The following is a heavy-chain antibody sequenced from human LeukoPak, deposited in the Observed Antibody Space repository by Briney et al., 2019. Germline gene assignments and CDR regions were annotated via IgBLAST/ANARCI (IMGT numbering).Heavy chain of an antibody. V-gene: IGHV3-74*01. CDR2: INSDGSST. D-gene: IGHD1-26*01. CDR3: AREPYYQSVFDY. Sequence: GGSLRLSCAASVFTLTGDWMLSVSQAPGKGLVWVSRINSDGSSTSYADSVKGRFTISRDNAKNTLYLQMNSLRGEDTAVYYCAREPYYQSVFDYWGQGTLVTVSS. CDR1: VFTLTGDW. J-gene: IGHJ4*02.